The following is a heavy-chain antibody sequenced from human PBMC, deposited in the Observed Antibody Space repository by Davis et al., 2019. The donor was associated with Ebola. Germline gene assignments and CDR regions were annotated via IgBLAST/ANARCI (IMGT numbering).Heavy chain of an antibody. D-gene: IGHD2-2*01. CDR2: ISSSSSYI. CDR3: ARDYMDDIVVVPAAIPIFTHYYMDV. Sequence: GGSLRLSCAASGFTFSSYSMNWVRQAPGKGLEWVSSISSSSSYIYYADSVKGRFTISRDNAKNSLYLQMNSLRAEDTAVYYCARDYMDDIVVVPAAIPIFTHYYMDVWGKGTTVTVSS. V-gene: IGHV3-21*01. CDR1: GFTFSSYS. J-gene: IGHJ6*03.